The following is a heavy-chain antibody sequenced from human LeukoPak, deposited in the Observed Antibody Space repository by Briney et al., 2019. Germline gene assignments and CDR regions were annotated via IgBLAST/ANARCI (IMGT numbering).Heavy chain of an antibody. CDR1: GFTFTNSA. J-gene: IGHJ2*01. CDR2: IVVGSGNT. Sequence: GASVKVSCKASGFTFTNSAMQWVRQARGQRLEWIGWIVVGSGNTNYAQKFQERVTITRDMSTSTAYMELSSLRSEDTAVYYCAADQFGGYYASGRLWYFDLWGRGTLVTVSS. V-gene: IGHV1-58*02. CDR3: AADQFGGYYASGRLWYFDL. D-gene: IGHD3-10*01.